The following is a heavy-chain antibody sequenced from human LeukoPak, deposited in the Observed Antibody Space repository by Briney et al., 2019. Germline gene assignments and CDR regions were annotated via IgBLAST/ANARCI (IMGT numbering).Heavy chain of an antibody. V-gene: IGHV1-46*01. D-gene: IGHD6-19*01. CDR3: ARGDSSGFLDY. J-gene: IGHJ4*02. CDR2: INPSGGST. CDR1: GYTFTSYY. Sequence: ASVKVSSTTSGYTFTSYYMHGVRQAPGQGLEWMGIINPSGGSTSYAQKFQGRVTMTRDTSSSTVYMELSSLRSEDTALYYCARGDSSGFLDYWGQGTLVTVSS.